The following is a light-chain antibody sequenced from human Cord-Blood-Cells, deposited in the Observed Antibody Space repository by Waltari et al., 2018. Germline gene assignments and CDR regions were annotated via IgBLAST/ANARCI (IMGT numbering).Light chain of an antibody. J-gene: IGLJ3*02. CDR1: SSDVGGYNY. CDR3: SSYTSSSTWV. CDR2: VVS. Sequence: QSALTQPASVSGSPGQSITISCTGTSSDVGGYNYVSWYQQHPGKAPKLMLYVVSKRPSVVTNRVSGSKSGNTASLTISGLQAEDEADYYCSSYTSSSTWVFGGGTKLTVL. V-gene: IGLV2-14*01.